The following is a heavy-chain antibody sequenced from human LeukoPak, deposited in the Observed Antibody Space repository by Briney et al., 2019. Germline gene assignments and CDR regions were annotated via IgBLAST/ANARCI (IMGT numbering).Heavy chain of an antibody. CDR2: IYYTEST. J-gene: IGHJ5*02. Sequence: SETLSLTCTVAGGSISSNNDYWAWIRQPPGRGLEWIGNIYYTESTYYNPSLKSRATISIDTSTNQFSLRLSSVTAPDTAVYYCARREFSRPPGPWGQGTLVTVSS. V-gene: IGHV4-39*01. CDR1: GGSISSNNDY. D-gene: IGHD2/OR15-2a*01. CDR3: ARREFSRPPGP.